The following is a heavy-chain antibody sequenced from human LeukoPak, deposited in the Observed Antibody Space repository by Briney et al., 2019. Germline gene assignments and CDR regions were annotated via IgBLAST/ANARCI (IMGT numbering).Heavy chain of an antibody. J-gene: IGHJ6*04. CDR2: INTNTGNP. V-gene: IGHV7-4-1*01. Sequence: ASVKVSCKASGYTFTSYAMNWVRQAPGQGLEGMGWINTNTGNPTYAQGFTGRFVFSLDTSVSTAYLQICSLKAEDTAVYYCARDGGRRPAASYYYYGMDVWGKGTTVTVSS. CDR3: ARDGGRRPAASYYYYGMDV. D-gene: IGHD2-2*01. CDR1: GYTFTSYA.